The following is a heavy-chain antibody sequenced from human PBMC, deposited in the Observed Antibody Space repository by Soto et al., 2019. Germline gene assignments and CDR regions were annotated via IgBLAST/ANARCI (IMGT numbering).Heavy chain of an antibody. CDR1: GFTFSSYA. J-gene: IGHJ4*02. V-gene: IGHV3-23*01. CDR3: AKDRYDSSGYFFNDY. CDR2: ISGSGGTT. D-gene: IGHD3-22*01. Sequence: EVQLLESGGGLVQPGGSLRLSCAASGFTFSSYAMSWVRQAPGKGLEWVSTISGSGGTTYYADSVKGRFTISRDNSKNTLYLQMNSLRVEDTAVYYCAKDRYDSSGYFFNDYRGQGTLVTVSS.